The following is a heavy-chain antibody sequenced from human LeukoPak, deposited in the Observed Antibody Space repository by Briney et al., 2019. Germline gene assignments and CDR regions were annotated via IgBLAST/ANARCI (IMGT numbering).Heavy chain of an antibody. CDR1: GYTLTSYD. V-gene: IGHV1-8*01. D-gene: IGHD3-10*01. CDR2: MNPNSGNT. CDR3: ARGAMVRGVITHGDY. J-gene: IGHJ4*02. Sequence: ASVKVSCKASGYTLTSYDINWVRQATGQGLEWMGWMNPNSGNTGYAQKFQGRVTMTRNTSISTAYMELSSLRSEDTAVYYCARGAMVRGVITHGDYWGQGTLVTVSS.